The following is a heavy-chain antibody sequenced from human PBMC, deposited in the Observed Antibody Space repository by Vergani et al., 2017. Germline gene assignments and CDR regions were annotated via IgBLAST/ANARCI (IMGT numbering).Heavy chain of an antibody. V-gene: IGHV4-38-2*01. CDR1: DSSIMTNPY. D-gene: IGHD3-10*01. CDR2: IHYSGDT. Sequence: QVQLQESGPGLVKPSETLTLTCDVSDSSIMTNPYWGWFRQSPGKGLEWIGCIHYSGDTHYNSSLKSRVSISIVSSSKFSLRLTSVTAADTAIYYCARHRGSGGFFPSSYFYGMDVWGHGTTVTVSS. J-gene: IGHJ6*02. CDR3: ARHRGSGGFFPSSYFYGMDV.